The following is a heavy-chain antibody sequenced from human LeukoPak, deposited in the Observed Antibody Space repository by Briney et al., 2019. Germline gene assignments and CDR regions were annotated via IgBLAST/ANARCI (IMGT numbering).Heavy chain of an antibody. Sequence: GGSLRLSCAASGFTFSDYYMSWIRQAPGKGLEWVSYISNSAITVYYADSVKGRFTISRDNARNSLSLQMNSLTAEDTAVYYCARTNYDFSYAMDVWGQGTTVTVSS. V-gene: IGHV3-11*01. CDR3: ARTNYDFSYAMDV. J-gene: IGHJ6*02. D-gene: IGHD3-3*01. CDR2: ISNSAITV. CDR1: GFTFSDYY.